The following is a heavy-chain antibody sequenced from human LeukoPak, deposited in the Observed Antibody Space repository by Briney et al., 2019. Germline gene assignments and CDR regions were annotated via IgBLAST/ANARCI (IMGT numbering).Heavy chain of an antibody. Sequence: PSETLSLTCAVSGGSISGSSYYWGWIRQPPGKGLEWIGSIYFSGSTYYTPSLKSRLTISVDTSKNQLSLKLSSVTAADAAVYYCARLSSFFSPLYPWGQGTLVTVSS. CDR3: ARLSSFFSPLYP. V-gene: IGHV4-39*01. CDR1: GGSISGSSYY. D-gene: IGHD1-26*01. CDR2: IYFSGST. J-gene: IGHJ5*02.